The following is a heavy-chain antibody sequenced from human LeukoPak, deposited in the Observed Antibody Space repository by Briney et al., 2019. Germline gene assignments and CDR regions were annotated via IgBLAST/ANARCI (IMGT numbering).Heavy chain of an antibody. J-gene: IGHJ4*02. CDR2: ISAYNGNT. Sequence: GASVKVSCKASGYTFTSYDINWVRQATGQGLEWMGWISAYNGNTNYAQKLQGRVTMTTDTSTSTAYMELRSLRSDDTAVYYCARDVTRVFDYWGQGTLVAVSS. CDR1: GYTFTSYD. CDR3: ARDVTRVFDY. V-gene: IGHV1-18*01. D-gene: IGHD5-18*01.